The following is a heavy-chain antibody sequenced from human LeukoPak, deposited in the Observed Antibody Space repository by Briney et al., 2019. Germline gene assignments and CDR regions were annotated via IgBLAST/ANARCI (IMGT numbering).Heavy chain of an antibody. CDR1: GYTFTGYY. Sequence: GASVKVSCKASGYTFTGYYMHWVRQAPGQGLEWMGWINPNSGGTNYAQKFQGRVTMTRDTSISTAYMELSRLRSDDTAVYYCARKPVVPAAIFGWGLDPWGQGTLVTVSS. V-gene: IGHV1-2*02. CDR2: INPNSGGT. J-gene: IGHJ5*02. D-gene: IGHD2-2*01. CDR3: ARKPVVPAAIFGWGLDP.